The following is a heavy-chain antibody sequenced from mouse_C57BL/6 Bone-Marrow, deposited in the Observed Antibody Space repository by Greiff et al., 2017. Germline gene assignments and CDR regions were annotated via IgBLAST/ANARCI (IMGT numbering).Heavy chain of an antibody. CDR3: ARNLKDYYGCFDY. CDR1: GFSLTSYG. V-gene: IGHV2-2*01. J-gene: IGHJ2*01. CDR2: IWSGGST. D-gene: IGHD1-1*01. Sequence: VQLQQSGPGLVQPSQSLSITCTVSGFSLTSYGVHWARQSPGQGLEWLGVIWSGGSTDYNAAFISSLSISKDNSKSQVFFKMNSLQADYTAIYYCARNLKDYYGCFDYWGQGTTLTVSS.